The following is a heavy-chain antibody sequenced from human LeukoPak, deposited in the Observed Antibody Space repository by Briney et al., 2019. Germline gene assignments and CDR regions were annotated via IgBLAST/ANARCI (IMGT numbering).Heavy chain of an antibody. Sequence: SQTLSLTCTVSGGSISSGGYYWSWIRQHPGKGLEWIGYIYYSGSTNYNPSLKSRVAISVDTSKNQFSLKLSSVTAADTAVYYCARVEYSSSSPYFDYWGQGTLVTVSS. CDR1: GGSISSGGYY. J-gene: IGHJ4*02. V-gene: IGHV4-31*03. CDR2: IYYSGST. CDR3: ARVEYSSSSPYFDY. D-gene: IGHD6-6*01.